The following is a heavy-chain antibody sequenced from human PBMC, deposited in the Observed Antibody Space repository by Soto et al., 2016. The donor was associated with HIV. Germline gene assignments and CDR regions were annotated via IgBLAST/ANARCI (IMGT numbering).Heavy chain of an antibody. V-gene: IGHV4-34*02. CDR2: INHRGTT. D-gene: IGHD3-16*01. CDR3: ARGVGLRGYVFPDY. Sequence: QVQLQQWGAGLLKPSETLSLTCAVYGGSFSGHYWTWIRQPPGKGLEWIGEINHRGTTKYKPSLRSRVTISVDTSKNQFSLKLISVTATDTAVYYCARGVGLRGYVFPDYVGPGNLVTVSS. CDR1: GGSFSGHY. J-gene: IGHJ4*03.